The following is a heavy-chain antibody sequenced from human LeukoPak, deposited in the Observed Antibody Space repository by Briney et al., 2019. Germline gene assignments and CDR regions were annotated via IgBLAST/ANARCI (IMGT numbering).Heavy chain of an antibody. Sequence: SETLSLTCAVYGGSFSGYYWSWIRQPPGKGLEWIGYIYHSGSTYYNPSLKGRVTISVDRSKNQFSLKLSSVTAADTAVYYCARGSSSPNDYWGQGTLVTVSS. V-gene: IGHV4-34*01. D-gene: IGHD6-13*01. CDR3: ARGSSSPNDY. CDR2: IYHSGST. J-gene: IGHJ4*02. CDR1: GGSFSGYY.